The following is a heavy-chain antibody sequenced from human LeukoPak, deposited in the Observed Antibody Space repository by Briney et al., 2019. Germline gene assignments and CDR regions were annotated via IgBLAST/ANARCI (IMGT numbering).Heavy chain of an antibody. J-gene: IGHJ4*02. Sequence: PGGSLRLSCVGSGFTFGETWMSWVRQAPGKGLEWVANIKQDGSEKYYVDSVKGRFTISRDNAKNSLYLQMNSLRAEDTAVYYCAREGSGWQGGFDYWGQGTLVTVSS. V-gene: IGHV3-7*01. CDR2: IKQDGSEK. CDR3: AREGSGWQGGFDY. D-gene: IGHD6-19*01. CDR1: GFTFGETW.